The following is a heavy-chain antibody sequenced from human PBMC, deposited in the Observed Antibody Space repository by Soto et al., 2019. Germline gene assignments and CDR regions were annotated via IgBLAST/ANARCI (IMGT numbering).Heavy chain of an antibody. Sequence: QVQLQESGPRLVKPSQTLSLTCTVSGDSIGRGGYYWTWIRQHPGKGLEWIAYIYTTGSTYYNPSLKSRVGISVDTSKNHFSLKLSSVTAADTAVYYCARGIPVAGSFDYWGQGTLVTVSS. CDR3: ARGIPVAGSFDY. CDR2: IYTTGST. V-gene: IGHV4-31*03. CDR1: GDSIGRGGYY. D-gene: IGHD6-19*01. J-gene: IGHJ4*02.